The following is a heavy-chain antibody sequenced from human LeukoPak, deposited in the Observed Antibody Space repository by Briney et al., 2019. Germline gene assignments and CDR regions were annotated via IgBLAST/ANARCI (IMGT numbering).Heavy chain of an antibody. CDR1: GGSSSGYY. D-gene: IGHD3-3*01. CDR2: INHSGST. CDR3: ARGSFPHYDFWSGYQYYFDY. Sequence: PSETLSLTCAVYGGSSSGYYWSWIRQPPGKGLEWIGEINHSGSTNYNPSLKSRVTISVDTSKNQFSLKLSSVTAADTAVYYCARGSFPHYDFWSGYQYYFDYWGQGTLVTVSS. J-gene: IGHJ4*02. V-gene: IGHV4-34*01.